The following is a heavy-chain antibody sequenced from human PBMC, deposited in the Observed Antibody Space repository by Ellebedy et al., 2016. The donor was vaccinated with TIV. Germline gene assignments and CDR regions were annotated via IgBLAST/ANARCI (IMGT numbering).Heavy chain of an antibody. CDR2: LIPMYGKT. J-gene: IGHJ4*02. V-gene: IGHV1-69*13. CDR1: GVTFSRYA. D-gene: IGHD3-16*01. Sequence: AASVKVSCKASGVTFSRYAVSWVRQAPGQGLEWMGTLIPMYGKTHYAQKLQGRVTIAADESTNTAFMELSSLKSEDTAVYYCARAGSAAWDGGEFDYWGQGTLVTVSS. CDR3: ARAGSAAWDGGEFDY.